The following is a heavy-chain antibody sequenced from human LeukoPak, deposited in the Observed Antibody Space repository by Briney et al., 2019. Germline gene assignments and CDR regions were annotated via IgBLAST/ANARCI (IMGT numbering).Heavy chain of an antibody. J-gene: IGHJ4*02. CDR3: AKEHSPYCSGEACYDYFDY. V-gene: IGHV3-21*01. D-gene: IGHD2-15*01. Sequence: GGSLGLSCAASGFTFSSYWMSWVRKAPGKGLEWVTSITSISSYIYYADSVKGRFTISRDNAKNSLYLQMNSLRADDTAVYYCAKEHSPYCSGEACYDYFDYWGQGTLVTVSS. CDR1: GFTFSSYW. CDR2: ITSISSYI.